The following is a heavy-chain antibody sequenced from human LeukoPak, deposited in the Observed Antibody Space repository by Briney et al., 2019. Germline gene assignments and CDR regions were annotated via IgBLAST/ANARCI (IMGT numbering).Heavy chain of an antibody. Sequence: SETLSLTCTVSGGSISGTDLYWGWIRQLPGKGLEWIGNIHSTGDSFCNPSLKSRVTISIDTSKNQFSLKLSSVTAADTVVYYCEKDSHLDVWGHGTTVTVS. J-gene: IGHJ6*02. D-gene: IGHD2-15*01. CDR2: IHSTGDS. CDR1: GGSISGTDLY. CDR3: EKDSHLDV. V-gene: IGHV4-39*01.